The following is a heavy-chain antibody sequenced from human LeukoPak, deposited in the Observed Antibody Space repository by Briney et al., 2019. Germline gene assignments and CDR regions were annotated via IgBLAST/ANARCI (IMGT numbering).Heavy chain of an antibody. CDR3: ARDLVPVGLTGSGSYSTDY. J-gene: IGHJ4*02. D-gene: IGHD3-10*01. Sequence: GSSVKVSCKASGYTFTGYYMHWVRQAPGQGLEWMGWINPNSGGTNYALKFQGRVTMSVDTSKNQFSLKLSSVTAADTAVYYCARDLVPVGLTGSGSYSTDYWGQGTLVSVSS. CDR2: INPNSGGT. V-gene: IGHV1-2*02. CDR1: GYTFTGYY.